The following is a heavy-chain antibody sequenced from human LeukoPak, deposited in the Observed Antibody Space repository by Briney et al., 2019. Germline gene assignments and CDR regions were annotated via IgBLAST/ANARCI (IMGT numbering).Heavy chain of an antibody. CDR2: ISSSSSTM. J-gene: IGHJ4*02. CDR1: GFTFSSYS. D-gene: IGHD2/OR15-2a*01. Sequence: GGSLRLSRAASGFTFSSYSMNWVRQAPGKGLEWVSYISSSSSTMYYADSVKGRFAISRDNAKNTVYLQMNSLRDEDTAVYYCAKDYFGSLEYWGQGTLVTVSS. V-gene: IGHV3-48*02. CDR3: AKDYFGSLEY.